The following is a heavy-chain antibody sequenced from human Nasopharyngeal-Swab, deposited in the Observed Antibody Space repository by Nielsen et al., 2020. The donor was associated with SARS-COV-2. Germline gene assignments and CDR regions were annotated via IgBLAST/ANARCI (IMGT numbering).Heavy chain of an antibody. V-gene: IGHV4-34*01. CDR2: INHSGST. J-gene: IGHJ6*03. Sequence: GSLRLSCTVSGGSISGYYWSWIRQPPGKGLEWIGEINHSGSTNYNPSLKSRVTISIDTSKNQFSLKLSSVTAADTAVYYCARALWKKSYYYYMDVWGKGTTVTVSS. D-gene: IGHD2/OR15-2a*01. CDR1: GGSISGYY. CDR3: ARALWKKSYYYYMDV.